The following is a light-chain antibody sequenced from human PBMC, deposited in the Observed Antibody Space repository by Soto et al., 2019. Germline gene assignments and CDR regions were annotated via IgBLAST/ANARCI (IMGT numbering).Light chain of an antibody. CDR2: WAS. CDR1: QSVLYSSNNKNY. J-gene: IGKJ4*01. Sequence: DIVMTQSPDSLAVSLGERATINCKSSQSVLYSSNNKNYLAWYQQKPGQPPKLLIYWASTRESGVPDRFSGSGSGTDFTLTISSLQPEDFATYYCQQSYSTLTCGGGTKVEIK. CDR3: QQSYSTLT. V-gene: IGKV4-1*01.